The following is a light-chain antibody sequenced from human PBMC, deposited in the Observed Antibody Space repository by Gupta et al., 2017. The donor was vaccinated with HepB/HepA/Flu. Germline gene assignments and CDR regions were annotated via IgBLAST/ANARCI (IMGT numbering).Light chain of an antibody. CDR1: QGLVYSDGNTY. V-gene: IGKV2-30*01. J-gene: IGKJ4*01. CDR3: MQASHWPLT. Sequence: DVVMTQSPLSLPVTLGQPASISCRSSQGLVYSDGNTYLSWFQQRPGQSPRRLIYKVSDRDSGVPDRFSGSWSGNGYTLRISRVEADDVGIYYCMQASHWPLTFGRGTRVEIK. CDR2: KVS.